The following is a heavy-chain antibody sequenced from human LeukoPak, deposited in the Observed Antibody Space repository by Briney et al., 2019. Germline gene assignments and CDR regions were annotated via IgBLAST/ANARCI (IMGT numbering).Heavy chain of an antibody. D-gene: IGHD3-3*01. J-gene: IGHJ6*02. V-gene: IGHV1-18*01. Sequence: ASVKVSCKASGYTFTSYGISWVRQAPGQGLEWMGWISAYNGNTNYAQKLQGRVTMTTDTSTSTAYMELRSLRSDDTAVYYCARDGAPGITIFGVVNPYYYYGMDVWGQGTTVTVSS. CDR2: ISAYNGNT. CDR3: ARDGAPGITIFGVVNPYYYYGMDV. CDR1: GYTFTSYG.